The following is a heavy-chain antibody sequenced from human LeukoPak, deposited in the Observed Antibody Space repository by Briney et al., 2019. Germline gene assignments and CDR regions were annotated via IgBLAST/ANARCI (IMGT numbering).Heavy chain of an antibody. CDR2: ISSRSSYI. Sequence: PGGSLRLSCAASGFTFSSYSMNWVRQAPGKGLEWVSSISSRSSYIYYADSVKGRFTISRDNAKNSLYLQMNSLRAEDTAVYYCAREGAVAGQSSPFDYWGQGTLVTVSS. V-gene: IGHV3-21*01. CDR3: AREGAVAGQSSPFDY. J-gene: IGHJ4*02. CDR1: GFTFSSYS. D-gene: IGHD6-19*01.